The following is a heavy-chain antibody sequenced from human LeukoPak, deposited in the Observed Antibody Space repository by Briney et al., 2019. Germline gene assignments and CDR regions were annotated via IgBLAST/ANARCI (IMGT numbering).Heavy chain of an antibody. CDR1: GFRFSDYS. CDR3: ASCIVGAPFDY. CDR2: IGISSGNT. D-gene: IGHD1-26*01. J-gene: IGHJ4*02. Sequence: GGSLRLSCAASGFRFSDYSMNWVRQAPGKGLERISYIGISSGNTNYAASVKGRLPLSGDNAKNSLYLQMNSLRVEDTAVYYCASCIVGAPFDYWGQGTLVTVSS. V-gene: IGHV3-48*01.